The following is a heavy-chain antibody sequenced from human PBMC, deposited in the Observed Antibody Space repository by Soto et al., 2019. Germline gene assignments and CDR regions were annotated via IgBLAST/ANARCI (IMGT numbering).Heavy chain of an antibody. J-gene: IGHJ6*03. Sequence: QLQLQESGPGLVKPSETLSLTCTVSGGSISSSSYYWGWIRQPPGKGLEWIGSIYYSGSTYYNPSLKSRVTISVDTSKNQFSLKLSSVTAADTAVYYCARQTGDGPYYYYYMDVWGKGTTVTVSS. D-gene: IGHD7-27*01. CDR2: IYYSGST. CDR1: GGSISSSSYY. V-gene: IGHV4-39*01. CDR3: ARQTGDGPYYYYYMDV.